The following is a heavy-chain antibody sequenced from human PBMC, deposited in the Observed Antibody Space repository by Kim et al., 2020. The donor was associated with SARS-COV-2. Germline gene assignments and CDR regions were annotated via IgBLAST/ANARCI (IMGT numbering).Heavy chain of an antibody. V-gene: IGHV4-34*01. CDR2: INHSGST. CDR1: GGSFSGYY. J-gene: IGHJ5*02. CDR3: ARGLIFAFGELIPSWFDP. D-gene: IGHD3-10*01. Sequence: SETLSLTCAVYGGSFSGYYWSWIRQPPGKGLEWIGEINHSGSTNYNPSLKSRVTISEDTSKNQFSLKLSSVTAADTAVYYCARGLIFAFGELIPSWFDPWGQGTLVTDSS.